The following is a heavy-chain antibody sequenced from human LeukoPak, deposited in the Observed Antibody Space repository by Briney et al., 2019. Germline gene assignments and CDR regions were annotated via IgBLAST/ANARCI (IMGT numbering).Heavy chain of an antibody. Sequence: PSETLSLTCTVSGGSISSSSYYWGWIRQPPGKGLEWIGSIYYSGGTYYNPSLKSRVTISVDTSKNQFSLKLTSVTAADTAVYYCARDLRYDDAFDIWGQGTMVTVSS. V-gene: IGHV4-39*07. J-gene: IGHJ3*02. CDR3: ARDLRYDDAFDI. D-gene: IGHD1-14*01. CDR2: IYYSGGT. CDR1: GGSISSSSYY.